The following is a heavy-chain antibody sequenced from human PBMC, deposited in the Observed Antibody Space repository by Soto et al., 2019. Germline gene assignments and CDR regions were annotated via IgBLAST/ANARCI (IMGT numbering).Heavy chain of an antibody. CDR3: ARHTPRLTELGY. Sequence: LKISCKGSGYSFTSYWISWVRQMPGKGLEWMGRIDPSDSYTNYSPSFQGHVTIPADKSISTAYLQWSSLKASDTAMYYCARHTPRLTELGYWGQGTLVTVSS. CDR2: IDPSDSYT. J-gene: IGHJ4*02. V-gene: IGHV5-10-1*01. CDR1: GYSFTSYW. D-gene: IGHD6-25*01.